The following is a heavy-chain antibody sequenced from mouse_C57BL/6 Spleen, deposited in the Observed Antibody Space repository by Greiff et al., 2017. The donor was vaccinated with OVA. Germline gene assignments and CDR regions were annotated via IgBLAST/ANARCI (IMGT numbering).Heavy chain of an antibody. D-gene: IGHD2-5*01. CDR2: IYPGSGST. V-gene: IGHV1-55*01. CDR3: ARYSNFYYYAMDY. CDR1: GYTFTSYW. J-gene: IGHJ4*01. Sequence: QVQLQQPGAELVKPGASVKMSCKASGYTFTSYWITWVKQRPGQGLEWIGDIYPGSGSTNYNEKFKSKATLTVDTSSSTAYMQLSSLTSEDSAVYYCARYSNFYYYAMDYWGQGTSVTVSS.